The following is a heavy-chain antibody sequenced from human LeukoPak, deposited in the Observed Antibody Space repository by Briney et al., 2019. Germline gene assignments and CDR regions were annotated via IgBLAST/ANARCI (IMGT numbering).Heavy chain of an antibody. D-gene: IGHD6-13*01. CDR2: ISSDPTSI. V-gene: IGHV3-48*04. J-gene: IGHJ4*02. Sequence: PGGSLRLSCVASGFIFKIYGMNWVRQAPGKGLEWVSYISSDPTSIDYADSVKGRFTISRDNAKNSLYLQMNSLRAEDTAVYYCAREMTGISAADFWGQGTLVTVSS. CDR3: AREMTGISAADF. CDR1: GFIFKIYG.